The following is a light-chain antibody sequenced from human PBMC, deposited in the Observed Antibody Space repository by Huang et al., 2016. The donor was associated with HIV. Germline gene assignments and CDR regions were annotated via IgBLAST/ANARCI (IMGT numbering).Light chain of an antibody. CDR3: QQYNNWPPLT. V-gene: IGKV3-15*01. J-gene: IGKJ4*01. Sequence: ATLSCRASQSVNSNLAWYQQKPGQAPRLLIYGASTRATGIPARFSGSGSGTGFTLTISSLQSEDFAVYYCQQYNNWPPLTFGGGTRWRSN. CDR1: QSVNSN. CDR2: GAS.